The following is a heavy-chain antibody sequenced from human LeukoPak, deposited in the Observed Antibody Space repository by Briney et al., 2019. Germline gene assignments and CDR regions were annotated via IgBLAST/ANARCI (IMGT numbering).Heavy chain of an antibody. Sequence: GGSQRLSCADSGITFSRYWMSWVRQAPGKGLEWVANIKQDGGEKYCVDSVRGRFTISRDNAKNSLYLQMNSLRVEDTAVYYCARDGRPLDYWGQGTLVTVSS. CDR2: IKQDGGEK. CDR1: GITFSRYW. V-gene: IGHV3-7*03. J-gene: IGHJ4*02. CDR3: ARDGRPLDY.